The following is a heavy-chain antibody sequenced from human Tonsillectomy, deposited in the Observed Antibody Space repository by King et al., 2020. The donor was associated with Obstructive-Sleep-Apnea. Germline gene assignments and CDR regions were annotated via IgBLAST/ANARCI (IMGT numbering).Heavy chain of an antibody. J-gene: IGHJ3*01. CDR3: ARTSRSTLWALDF. Sequence: VQLVESGAEVKKPGASVKVSCKASGYTLTSYDISWVRQAPGQGLEWMGWISTYNINRNYAQKFQGRVTMTTDTSTSTAYMKLRSLRSDDTAVYYCARTSRSTLWALDFWGQGTMVTVSS. D-gene: IGHD1-1*01. V-gene: IGHV1-18*04. CDR1: GYTLTSYD. CDR2: ISTYNINR.